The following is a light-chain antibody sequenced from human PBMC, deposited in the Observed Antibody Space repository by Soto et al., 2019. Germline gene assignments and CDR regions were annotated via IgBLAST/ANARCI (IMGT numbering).Light chain of an antibody. CDR2: AAS. CDR3: MQATQPYT. CDR1: QGISNY. V-gene: IGKV1-27*01. Sequence: DIQMTQSPSSLSASVGDRVTITCRASQGISNYLAWYQQKPGKVPKLLIYAASTLQSGVPDRFSGSGAGTDFTLKISRVEAEDVGVYYCMQATQPYTFGQGTKLEIK. J-gene: IGKJ2*01.